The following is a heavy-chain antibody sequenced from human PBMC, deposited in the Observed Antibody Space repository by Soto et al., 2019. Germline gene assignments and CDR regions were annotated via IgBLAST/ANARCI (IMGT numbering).Heavy chain of an antibody. CDR2: ISSSSSYI. Sequence: EVQLVESGGGLVMPGGSLRLSCAASGFTFSSYSMNWVRQAPGKGLEWVASISSSSSYIYYADSVKGRFTFSRDNAKNSLYLQKNRVRAEDTAGYYCARPYSSGSIWGQGTMVTVSA. V-gene: IGHV3-21*01. CDR1: GFTFSSYS. CDR3: ARPYSSGSI. D-gene: IGHD6-19*01. J-gene: IGHJ3*02.